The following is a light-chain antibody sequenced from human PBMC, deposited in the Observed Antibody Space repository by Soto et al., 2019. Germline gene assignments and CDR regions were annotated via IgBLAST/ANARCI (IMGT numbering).Light chain of an antibody. CDR1: QSVSSSY. V-gene: IGKV3-20*01. CDR3: QQYGSSRA. CDR2: RAS. Sequence: EIVLTQSPGTLSLSPGERATLSCGASQSVSSSYLAWYQQKPGQAPRLLIYRASSRATGIPDRFSGSGSGTDFTLTISRLEPEDFAVYYCQQYGSSRAFGQGTKVEIK. J-gene: IGKJ1*01.